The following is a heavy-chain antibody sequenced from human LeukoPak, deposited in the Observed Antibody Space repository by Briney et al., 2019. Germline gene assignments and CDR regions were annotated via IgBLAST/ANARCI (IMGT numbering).Heavy chain of an antibody. CDR2: ISGSGGST. D-gene: IGHD6-19*01. J-gene: IGHJ4*02. CDR3: AKAAGYSSGWPYDY. Sequence: GGSLRLSCAASGFTFSSYAMSWVRQAPGKGLEWVSGISGSGGSTYYADSVKGRFTIPRDNSKNTLYLQMNSLRAEDTAVYYCAKAAGYSSGWPYDYWGQGTLVTVS. V-gene: IGHV3-23*01. CDR1: GFTFSSYA.